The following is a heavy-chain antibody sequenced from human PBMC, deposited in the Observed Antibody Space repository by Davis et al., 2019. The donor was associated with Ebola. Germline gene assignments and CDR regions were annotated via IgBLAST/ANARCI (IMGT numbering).Heavy chain of an antibody. CDR2: INDSGNT. Sequence: SETLSLTCAVYGGSFSNYYWSWIRQPPGKGLEWIGEINDSGNTNYNPSLKSRVTISVDTSKNQFSLKLSSVTAADTAVYYCAAAVNYYYGMDVWGQGTTVTVSS. V-gene: IGHV4-34*01. CDR3: AAAVNYYYGMDV. J-gene: IGHJ6*02. CDR1: GGSFSNYY. D-gene: IGHD2-15*01.